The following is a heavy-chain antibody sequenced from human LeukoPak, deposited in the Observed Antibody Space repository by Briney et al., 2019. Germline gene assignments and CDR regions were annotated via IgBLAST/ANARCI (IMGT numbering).Heavy chain of an antibody. V-gene: IGHV4-39*01. CDR2: IYYSGST. CDR3: ASLRERSYYARGFDY. Sequence: RSETLSLTCTVSGGSISSSSYYWGWIRQPPGNGLEWIGSIYYSGSTYYNPSLKSRITISVDTSKNQFSLKLSSVTAADTAVYYCASLRERSYYARGFDYWGQGTLVTVSS. J-gene: IGHJ4*02. D-gene: IGHD1-26*01. CDR1: GGSISSSSYY.